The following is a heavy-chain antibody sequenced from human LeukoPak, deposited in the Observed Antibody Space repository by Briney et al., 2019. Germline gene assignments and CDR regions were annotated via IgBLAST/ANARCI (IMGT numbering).Heavy chain of an antibody. Sequence: TLSLTCTVSGAPIRSGDYYWSWIRQPPGKALEWLALIYWDDDKRYSPSLKSRLTITKDTSKNQVVLTMTNMDPVDTATYYCAHSGEDYDFWSGYPRPGNFDYWGQGTPVTVSS. CDR2: IYWDDDK. J-gene: IGHJ4*02. CDR1: GAPIRSGDYY. D-gene: IGHD3-3*01. V-gene: IGHV2-5*08. CDR3: AHSGEDYDFWSGYPRPGNFDY.